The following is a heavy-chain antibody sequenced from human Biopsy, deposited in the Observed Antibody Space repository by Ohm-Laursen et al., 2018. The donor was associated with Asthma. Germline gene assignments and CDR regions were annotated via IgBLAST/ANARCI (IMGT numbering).Heavy chain of an antibody. V-gene: IGHV4-31*11. D-gene: IGHD3-22*01. CDR1: YGSITSGGYY. J-gene: IGHJ4*02. Sequence: TLPLTCAVSYGSITSGGYYWTWIRQHPGKGLEWIGFIHYSGSTYYNPSLKSRVSISIDTSKNQFSLKLSSVTAADTAVYYCARAQDYYDSRGYYRSFDYWGQGTLVTVSS. CDR2: IHYSGST. CDR3: ARAQDYYDSRGYYRSFDY.